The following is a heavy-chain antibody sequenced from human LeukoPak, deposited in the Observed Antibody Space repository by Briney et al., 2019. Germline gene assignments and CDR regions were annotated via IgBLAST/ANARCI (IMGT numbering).Heavy chain of an antibody. V-gene: IGHV3-30*18. CDR2: ISYDGSNK. CDR1: GFTFSSYG. D-gene: IGHD4-23*01. J-gene: IGHJ4*02. CDR3: TKEGAAGGKVQFCFDY. Sequence: PGGSLRLSCAASGFTFSSYGMHWVRQAPGKGLEWVAIISYDGSNKYYADSVKGRFTISRDNSKNTLYLQMNSLRPEDTAMYYCTKEGAAGGKVQFCFDYWGQGTLVTVSS.